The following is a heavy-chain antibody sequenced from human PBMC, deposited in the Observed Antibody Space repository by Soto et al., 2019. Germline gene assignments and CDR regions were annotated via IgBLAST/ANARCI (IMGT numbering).Heavy chain of an antibody. CDR1: GYSFTSTY. J-gene: IGHJ4*02. Sequence: QVQLVQSGAEVKKPGASVRISCRASGYSFTSTYVHWVRQAPGQGPEWMGIINPAGGTTYYAQKFQGRLTITSDTSTDTVFMDLNDLTSEDTAVYFRALKVVTYYDNWGQGTLLTVSS. D-gene: IGHD2-21*02. CDR3: ALKVVTYYDN. V-gene: IGHV1-46*01. CDR2: INPAGGTT.